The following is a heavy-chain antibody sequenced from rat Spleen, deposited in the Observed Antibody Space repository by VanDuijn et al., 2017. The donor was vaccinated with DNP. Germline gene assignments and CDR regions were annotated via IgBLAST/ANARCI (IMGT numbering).Heavy chain of an antibody. CDR2: ISYDGGST. CDR1: GFTFSDYY. D-gene: IGHD1-4*01. Sequence: VQLVESGGDLVQPGRSLKLSCAASGFTFSDYYMAWVRQTPTKGLEWVAYISYDGGSTYHGDSVKGRFTISRDLANSTLYLQMNSLRSEDMATYYCARHVLPLRVWDYWGQGVMVTVSS. CDR3: ARHVLPLRVWDY. J-gene: IGHJ2*01. V-gene: IGHV5-22*01.